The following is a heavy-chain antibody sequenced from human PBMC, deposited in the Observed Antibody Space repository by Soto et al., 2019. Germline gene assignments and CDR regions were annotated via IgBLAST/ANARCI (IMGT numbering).Heavy chain of an antibody. CDR1: VFTFSSHA. CDR2: ISSGGDNT. V-gene: IGHV3-23*01. CDR3: AKDFDSYSSGRYGMDV. Sequence: GGSLRLSCAASVFTFSSHAMSWVRQAPGEGLEWVSTISSGGDNTYSADSVKGRFTISRDNSKNTLYLQMTSLRAEDTAVYYCAKDFDSYSSGRYGMDVWGQGTTVTVSS. J-gene: IGHJ6*02. D-gene: IGHD6-19*01.